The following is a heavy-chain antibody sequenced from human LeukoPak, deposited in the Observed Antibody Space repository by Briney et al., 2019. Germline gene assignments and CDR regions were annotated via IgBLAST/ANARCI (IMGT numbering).Heavy chain of an antibody. CDR1: GGSLSNYY. J-gene: IGHJ4*02. V-gene: IGHV4-4*07. CDR3: ARDFYGDDGHHPFDY. Sequence: SETLSLTCSVSGGSLSNYYWNWLRQPAGKRLGWIGCIYASGGTKYNPSLKSRVTISMDKSKNHFSLNLKSVTAADTAFYYCARDFYGDDGHHPFDYWGQGIQVIVSS. D-gene: IGHD2/OR15-2a*01. CDR2: IYASGGT.